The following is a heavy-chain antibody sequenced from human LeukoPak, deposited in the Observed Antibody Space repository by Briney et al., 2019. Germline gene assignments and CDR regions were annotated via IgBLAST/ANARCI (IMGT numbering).Heavy chain of an antibody. CDR1: GFTFSSYS. CDR2: ISSSSSYI. Sequence: GESLRLSCAASGFTFSSYSMNWVRQAPGKGLEWVSSISSSSSYIYYADSVKGRFTISRDNAKNSLYLQMNSPRAEDTAVYYCARDLEVVAAVLDYWGQGTLVTVSS. D-gene: IGHD2-15*01. V-gene: IGHV3-21*01. J-gene: IGHJ4*02. CDR3: ARDLEVVAAVLDY.